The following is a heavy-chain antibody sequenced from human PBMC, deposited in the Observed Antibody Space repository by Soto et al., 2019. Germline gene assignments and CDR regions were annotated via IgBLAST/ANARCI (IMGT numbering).Heavy chain of an antibody. CDR3: AKDNDFWSGYYFSHYYYYGMDV. V-gene: IGHV3-23*01. J-gene: IGHJ6*02. CDR1: GFTFSSYA. D-gene: IGHD3-3*01. CDR2: ISGSGGST. Sequence: GGSLRLSCAASGFTFSSYAMSWVRQAPGKGLEWVSAISGSGGSTYYADSVKGRFTISRDNSKNTLYLQMNSLRVEDTAVYYCAKDNDFWSGYYFSHYYYYGMDVWGQGTTVTVSS.